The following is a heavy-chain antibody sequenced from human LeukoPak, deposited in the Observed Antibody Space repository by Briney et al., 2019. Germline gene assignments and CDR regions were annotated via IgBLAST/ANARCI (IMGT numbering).Heavy chain of an antibody. CDR2: ISAYNGNT. CDR1: GYTFTSYG. CDR3: VRGLMREYRKDWYMHHLDY. Sequence: ASVKVSCKASGYTFTSYGISWVRQAPGQGLEWMGWISAYNGNTNYAQKLQGRVTMTTDTSTSTAYMELRSLRSDDTAMYYCVRGLMREYRKDWYMHHLDYWGQGTPVTVSP. V-gene: IGHV1-18*01. J-gene: IGHJ4*02. D-gene: IGHD2/OR15-2a*01.